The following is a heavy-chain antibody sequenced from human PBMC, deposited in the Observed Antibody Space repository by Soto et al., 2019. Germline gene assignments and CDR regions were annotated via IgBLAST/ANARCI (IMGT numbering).Heavy chain of an antibody. CDR3: AKDPGRGSSTLHLDY. J-gene: IGHJ4*02. Sequence: GGSLRLSCAASGFTFSSYAMHWVRQAPGKGLEWVAVISYDGSNKYYADSVKGRFTISRDNSKNTLYLQMNSLRAEDTAVYYCAKDPGRGSSTLHLDYWGQGTLVTVSS. CDR2: ISYDGSNK. CDR1: GFTFSSYA. V-gene: IGHV3-30*04. D-gene: IGHD6-6*01.